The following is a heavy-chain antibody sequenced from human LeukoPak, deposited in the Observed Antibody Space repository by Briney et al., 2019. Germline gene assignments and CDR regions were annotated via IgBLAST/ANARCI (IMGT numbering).Heavy chain of an antibody. V-gene: IGHV4-38-2*02. CDR3: ARDANEDFDY. CDR1: GYSISSGYY. CDR2: IYHSGST. Sequence: SETLSLTCTVSGYSISSGYYWGWIRQPPGKGLEWIGSIYHSGSTYYNPSLKSRVTISVDTSKNQFSLKLSSVTAADTAVYYCARDANEDFDYWGQGTLVTVSS. J-gene: IGHJ4*02.